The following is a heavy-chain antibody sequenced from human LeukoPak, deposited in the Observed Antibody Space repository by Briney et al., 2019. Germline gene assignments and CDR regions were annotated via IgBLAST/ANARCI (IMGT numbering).Heavy chain of an antibody. CDR2: ISSSSGYI. J-gene: IGHJ4*02. CDR3: ARAQSITMVRGVIMTPFDY. Sequence: PGGSLRLSCAASGFSFSSYTMTWVRQAPGKGLEWVSSISSSSGYIYYADSVKGRFTISRDNAMDSLYLQMNSLRAEDTAVYYCARAQSITMVRGVIMTPFDYWGQGTLVTVSS. D-gene: IGHD3-10*01. V-gene: IGHV3-21*01. CDR1: GFSFSSYT.